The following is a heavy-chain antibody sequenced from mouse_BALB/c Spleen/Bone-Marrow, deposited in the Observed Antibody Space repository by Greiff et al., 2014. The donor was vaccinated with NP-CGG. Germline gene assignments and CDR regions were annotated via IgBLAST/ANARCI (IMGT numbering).Heavy chain of an antibody. CDR3: ARRGYGSSPFDY. Sequence: QVQLQQSGPELVRPGVSVKISCKGSGYTFTDYAMHWVKQRHAKSLEWIGFISTYSGNTNYNQKFKGKATMTVDKSSSTAYMELARLTSEDSAIYYCARRGYGSSPFDYWGQGTTLTVSS. CDR1: GYTFTDYA. J-gene: IGHJ2*01. D-gene: IGHD1-1*01. CDR2: ISTYSGNT. V-gene: IGHV1-67*01.